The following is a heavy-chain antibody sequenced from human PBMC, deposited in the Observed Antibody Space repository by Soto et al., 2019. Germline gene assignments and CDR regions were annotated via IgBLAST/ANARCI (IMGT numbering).Heavy chain of an antibody. V-gene: IGHV3-23*01. Sequence: EVQLLESGGGLEQPGGSLRLSCAASGFTFSSYAMSWVRQAPGKGLEWVSAISGSGGSTYYADSVKGRCTISRDNSKNTLELQMNSLIAEDTAVYYCAKDWDTGVDSRSWGQGTLVTVSS. J-gene: IGHJ5*02. D-gene: IGHD3-3*01. CDR3: AKDWDTGVDSRS. CDR1: GFTFSSYA. CDR2: ISGSGGST.